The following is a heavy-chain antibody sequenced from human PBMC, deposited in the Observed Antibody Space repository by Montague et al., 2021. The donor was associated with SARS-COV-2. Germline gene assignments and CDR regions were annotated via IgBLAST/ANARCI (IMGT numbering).Heavy chain of an antibody. CDR3: ARDQPAYCTGGNCHPFDS. J-gene: IGHJ4*02. CDR1: GDSIRSGTYY. Sequence: TLSLTCTVSGDSIRSGTYYWNWVRQSAGKGLEWIGRIYTSGSTNYNPSLKSRVTMSVDTSKNQFSLRLSSVTAADTAVYYCARDQPAYCTGGNCHPFDSWGQGALVTVSS. V-gene: IGHV4-61*02. CDR2: IYTSGST. D-gene: IGHD2-15*01.